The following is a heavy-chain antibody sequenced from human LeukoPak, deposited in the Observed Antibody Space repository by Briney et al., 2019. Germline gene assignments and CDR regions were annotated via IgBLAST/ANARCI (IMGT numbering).Heavy chain of an antibody. CDR2: IYYSGST. Sequence: SETLSLTCTVSGGSISSYYWSWIRQPPGKGLEWIGYIYYSGSTNYNPSLKSRVTISVDTSKNQFSLKLSSVTAADTAVYYCARGLWYSSSSPYFDYWGQGTLVTVSS. CDR3: ARGLWYSSSSPYFDY. J-gene: IGHJ4*02. CDR1: GGSISSYY. D-gene: IGHD6-13*01. V-gene: IGHV4-59*01.